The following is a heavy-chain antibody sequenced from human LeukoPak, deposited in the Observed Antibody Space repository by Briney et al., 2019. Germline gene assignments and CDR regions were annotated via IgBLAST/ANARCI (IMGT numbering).Heavy chain of an antibody. J-gene: IGHJ4*02. CDR3: ARDLSGSYTEFDY. Sequence: ASVKVSCKASGYTFTSYYMHWVRQAPGQGLEWMGIINPSGGSTSYAQKFQGRVTMTEDTSTDTAYMELSRLKSDDTAVYYCARDLSGSYTEFDYWGQGTLVTVSS. V-gene: IGHV1-46*01. D-gene: IGHD1-26*01. CDR1: GYTFTSYY. CDR2: INPSGGST.